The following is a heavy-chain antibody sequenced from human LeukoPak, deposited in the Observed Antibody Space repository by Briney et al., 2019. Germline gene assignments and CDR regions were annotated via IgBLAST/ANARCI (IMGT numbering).Heavy chain of an antibody. CDR1: CGSFIGYY. CDR3: ARVYGEYDYYYYYMDV. J-gene: IGHJ6*03. V-gene: IGHV4-34*01. CDR2: INHSGST. Sequence: ETLSLTCAVYCGSFIGYYWIWIRQPPGEGLEWIGEINHSGSTSYNPSVKSRVTISVYTSKNKFSLKLRSVTAADTAVYYCARVYGEYDYYYYYMDVWGKGPTVTVSS. D-gene: IGHD4-17*01.